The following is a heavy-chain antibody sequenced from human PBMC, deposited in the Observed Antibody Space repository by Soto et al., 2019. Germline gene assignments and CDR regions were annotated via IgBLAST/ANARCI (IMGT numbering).Heavy chain of an antibody. CDR1: GFTFSSYS. D-gene: IGHD2-8*02. V-gene: IGHV3-23*01. CDR2: VSGSGGST. CDR3: AKVGSRVVNGYYFDY. Sequence: GGSLRLSCAASGFTFSSYSMSWVRQAPGKGLEWISAVSGSGGSTYYADSVKGRFTISRDNSKNTLYLQMNSLRAEDTAVYYCAKVGSRVVNGYYFDYWGQGTLVTVSS. J-gene: IGHJ4*02.